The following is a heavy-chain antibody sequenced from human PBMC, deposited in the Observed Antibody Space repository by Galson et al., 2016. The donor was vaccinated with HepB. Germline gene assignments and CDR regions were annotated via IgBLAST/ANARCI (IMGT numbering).Heavy chain of an antibody. Sequence: SLRLSCAASRFHFSMYAMHWVRQAPGKGLEWVSSISSSSSYIYYADSVKGRFTISRDNAKNSLYLQMNSLRAEDTAVYYCARDGLRGRWRLGGMDVRGQGTTVTVSS. CDR2: ISSSSSYI. D-gene: IGHD3/OR15-3a*01. V-gene: IGHV3-21*01. J-gene: IGHJ6*02. CDR1: RFHFSMYA. CDR3: ARDGLRGRWRLGGMDV.